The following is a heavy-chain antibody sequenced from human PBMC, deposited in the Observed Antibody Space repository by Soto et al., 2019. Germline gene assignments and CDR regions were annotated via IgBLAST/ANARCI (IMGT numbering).Heavy chain of an antibody. J-gene: IGHJ6*02. CDR3: AKNGQPTYYYYGLDV. Sequence: ASVKVSCKASGYTFTRYGISWVRQAPGQGLEWMGWISGYNGDANYAQRFQGRVSMTIDTSTTTAYMELRTLTPDDTAVYYCAKNGQPTYYYYGLDVWGQGTTVTVSS. CDR2: ISGYNGDA. D-gene: IGHD2-8*01. CDR1: GYTFTRYG. V-gene: IGHV1-18*01.